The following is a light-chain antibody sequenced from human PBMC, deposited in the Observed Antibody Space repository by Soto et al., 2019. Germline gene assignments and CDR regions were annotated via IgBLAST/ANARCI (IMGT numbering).Light chain of an antibody. J-gene: IGKJ2*01. Sequence: DIQMTQSPSTLSASVGDRVTITCRASQSISSWLAWYQQKPGKAPKLLIYQASYLESGVPSRFGGSASGTDFTLTISSLQPDDFATYYCQQYKSYPYTFGQETKVEIK. CDR2: QAS. V-gene: IGKV1-5*03. CDR3: QQYKSYPYT. CDR1: QSISSW.